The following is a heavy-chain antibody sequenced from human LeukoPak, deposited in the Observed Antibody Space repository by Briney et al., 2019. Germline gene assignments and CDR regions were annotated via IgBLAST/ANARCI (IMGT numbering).Heavy chain of an antibody. V-gene: IGHV4-59*08. D-gene: IGHD3-3*02. CDR3: ARHLARYDSMDV. CDR1: GGSISNYY. Sequence: SETLSLTCTVSGGSISNYYWTWIRQPPGKGLEWIGYMYYSGSTNYNPSLKSRVTISIDTSKNQFSLKVSSVIAADTAVYYCARHLARYDSMDVWGKGTTVTVSS. CDR2: MYYSGST. J-gene: IGHJ6*03.